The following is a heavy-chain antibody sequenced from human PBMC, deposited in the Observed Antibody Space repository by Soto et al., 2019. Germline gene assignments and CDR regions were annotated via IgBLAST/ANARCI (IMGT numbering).Heavy chain of an antibody. CDR1: GDSVSRNSAG. V-gene: IGHV6-1*01. D-gene: IGHD3-9*01. CDR2: IYYRPKWYN. J-gene: IGHJ4*02. Sequence: LQTLSLTCAISGDSVSRNSAGSNWIRRSPWSGLEWLGRIYYRPKWYNDYAGSVKSRITINPKTSKHQFSLQLPSVTPADTAVYYCAREEAGGNLGYFRYWGQGTLVTVSS. CDR3: AREEAGGNLGYFRY.